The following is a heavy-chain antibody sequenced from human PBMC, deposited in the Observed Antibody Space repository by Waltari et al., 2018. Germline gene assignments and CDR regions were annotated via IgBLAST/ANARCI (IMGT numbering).Heavy chain of an antibody. CDR3: ARVKSGFDS. J-gene: IGHJ4*02. CDR1: GGSFTTNY. Sequence: QVQLKQWGAGLLKISETLSLTCEVSGGSFTTNYWSGIRHSPGKGLEWNGEIYHTGSPNYNPSLQNRVTISVDRSKILFSLEVTSITAADAAIYYCARVKSGFDSWGQGTVVTVSS. CDR2: IYHTGSP. V-gene: IGHV4-34*01.